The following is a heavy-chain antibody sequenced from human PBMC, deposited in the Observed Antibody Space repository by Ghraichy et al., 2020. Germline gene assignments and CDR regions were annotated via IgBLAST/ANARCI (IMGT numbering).Heavy chain of an antibody. D-gene: IGHD3-22*01. Sequence: SVKVSCKASGGTFSSYAISWVRQAPGQGLEWMGGIIPIFGTANYAQKFQGRVTITADESTSTAYMELSSLRSEDTAVYYCARTHGPYSSGYDGGGDYWGQGTLVTVSS. J-gene: IGHJ4*02. CDR3: ARTHGPYSSGYDGGGDY. CDR2: IIPIFGTA. CDR1: GGTFSSYA. V-gene: IGHV1-69*13.